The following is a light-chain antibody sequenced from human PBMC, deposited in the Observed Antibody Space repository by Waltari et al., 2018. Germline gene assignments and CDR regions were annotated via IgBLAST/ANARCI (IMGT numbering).Light chain of an antibody. J-gene: IGLJ2*01. V-gene: IGLV2-8*01. CDR3: SSYAGSKNRVI. CDR2: EVT. Sequence: QSALTQPPSASGSPGPSVTISCTGTSNDVGGYTLVSWYQHHPGKAPKLMIYEVTKRPSGVPDRFSGSRSGNTASLTVSGLQAEDEADYYCSSYAGSKNRVIFGGGTKLTVL. CDR1: SNDVGGYTL.